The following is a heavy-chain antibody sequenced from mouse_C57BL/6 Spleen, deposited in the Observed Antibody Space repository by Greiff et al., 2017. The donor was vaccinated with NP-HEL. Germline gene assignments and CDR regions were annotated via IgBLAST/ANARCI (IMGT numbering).Heavy chain of an antibody. CDR1: GFSLTSYG. Sequence: VKLVESGPGLVQPSQSLSITCTVSGFSLTSYGVHWVRQSPGKGLEWLGVIWRGGSTDYNAAFMSRLSITKDNSKSQVFFKMNSLQADDTAIYYCAKNILGYYYAMDYWGQGTSVTVSS. D-gene: IGHD1-1*01. J-gene: IGHJ4*01. CDR3: AKNILGYYYAMDY. V-gene: IGHV2-5*01. CDR2: IWRGGST.